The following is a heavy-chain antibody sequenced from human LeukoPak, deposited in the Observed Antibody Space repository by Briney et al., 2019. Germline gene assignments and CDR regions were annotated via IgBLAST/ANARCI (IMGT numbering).Heavy chain of an antibody. J-gene: IGHJ5*02. Sequence: PSETLSLTCTVSGGSISSSSYYWGWIRQPPGKGLEWIGSIYYSGSTYYNPSLKSRVTISVDTSKNQFSLKLSSVTAADTAVYYCARHKKRGRFLEEGRFDPWGQGTLVTVSS. CDR1: GGSISSSSYY. CDR3: ARHKKRGRFLEEGRFDP. D-gene: IGHD3-3*01. CDR2: IYYSGST. V-gene: IGHV4-39*01.